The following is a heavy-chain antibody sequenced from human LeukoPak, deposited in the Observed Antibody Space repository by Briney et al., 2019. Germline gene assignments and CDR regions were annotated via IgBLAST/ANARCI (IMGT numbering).Heavy chain of an antibody. D-gene: IGHD3-10*01. CDR3: ASPELLWFGEPHSNRFDP. CDR1: GYTFTGYY. V-gene: IGHV1-2*02. J-gene: IGHJ5*02. CDR2: INPNSGGT. Sequence: GASVKVSCKASGYTFTGYYMHWARQAPGQGLEWMGWINPNSGGTNYAQKFQGRVTMTRDTSISTAYMELSRLRSDDTAVYYCASPELLWFGEPHSNRFDPWGQGTLVTVSS.